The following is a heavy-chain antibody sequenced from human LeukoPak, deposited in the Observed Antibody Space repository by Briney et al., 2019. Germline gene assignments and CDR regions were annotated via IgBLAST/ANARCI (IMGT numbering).Heavy chain of an antibody. CDR1: GFTLSGYS. Sequence: GESLRLACAASGFTLSGYSMNWVRQAPGRGLEWVSHIGISGAIHYGDSVKGRFTISRDNAKNSVYLQMNSLRAEDTAVYYCSTAKFDYWGQGSLVTVSS. V-gene: IGHV3-48*01. J-gene: IGHJ4*02. CDR2: IGISGAI. CDR3: STAKFDY.